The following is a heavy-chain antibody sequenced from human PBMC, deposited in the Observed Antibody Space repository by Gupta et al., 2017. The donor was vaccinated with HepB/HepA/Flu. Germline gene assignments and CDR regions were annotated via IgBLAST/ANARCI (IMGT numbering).Heavy chain of an antibody. D-gene: IGHD2-21*02. V-gene: IGHV3-23*01. J-gene: IGHJ4*02. CDR3: AKGKGSYCDSDCSSRVLDY. CDR1: GFPFSNYA. Sequence: EVQLLASGGGLIQPGGSLRLSCAASGFPFSNYAMSWVRQAPGKGLEWVSIIGGDGGSTLYADSVKGRFTISRDNSKNTLYLQMNSLRAEDTAVYYCAKGKGSYCDSDCSSRVLDYWGQGILVTVSS. CDR2: IGGDGGST.